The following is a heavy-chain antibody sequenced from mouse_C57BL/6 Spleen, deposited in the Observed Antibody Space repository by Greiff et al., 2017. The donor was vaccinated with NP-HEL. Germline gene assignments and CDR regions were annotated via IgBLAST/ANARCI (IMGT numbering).Heavy chain of an antibody. D-gene: IGHD4-1*01. CDR3: ASLTGRDYYAMDY. J-gene: IGHJ4*01. V-gene: IGHV2-9-1*01. Sequence: QVTLKVSGPGLVAPSQSLSITCTVSGFSLTSYAISWVRQPPGKGLEWLGVIWTGGGTNYNSALKSRLSISKDNSKSQVFLKMNSLQTDDTARYYCASLTGRDYYAMDYWGQGTSVTVSS. CDR2: IWTGGGT. CDR1: GFSLTSYA.